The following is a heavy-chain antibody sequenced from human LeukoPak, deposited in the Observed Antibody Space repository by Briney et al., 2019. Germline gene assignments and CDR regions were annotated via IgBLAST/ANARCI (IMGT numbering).Heavy chain of an antibody. D-gene: IGHD6-6*01. CDR1: GFTFSDYA. J-gene: IGHJ4*02. V-gene: IGHV3-21*01. Sequence: GGSLRLSCAASGFTFSDYAMHWVRQAPGKGLEWVSSISSSSSYIYYADSVKGRFTISRDNAKNSLYLQMNSLRAEDTAVYYCASALSSSSFDYWGQGTLVTVSS. CDR3: ASALSSSSFDY. CDR2: ISSSSSYI.